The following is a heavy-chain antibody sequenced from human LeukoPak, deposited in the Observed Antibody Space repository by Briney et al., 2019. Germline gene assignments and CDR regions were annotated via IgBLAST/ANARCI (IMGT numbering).Heavy chain of an antibody. CDR2: ITHSGRT. Sequence: SETLSLICAVYGGSFSGYYWSWIRQPPGKGLEWIGEITHSGRTNDNPSLKSRVIISVDTSKNQFSLKLSPVTAADTAVYYCARVPFQHYDGSGSYYDFWGQGTLVTVSS. CDR1: GGSFSGYY. J-gene: IGHJ4*02. CDR3: ARVPFQHYDGSGSYYDF. D-gene: IGHD3-10*01. V-gene: IGHV4-34*01.